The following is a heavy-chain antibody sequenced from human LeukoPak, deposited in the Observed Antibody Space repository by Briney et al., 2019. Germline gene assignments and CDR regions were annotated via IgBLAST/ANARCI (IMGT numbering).Heavy chain of an antibody. V-gene: IGHV3-21*01. J-gene: IGHJ4*02. CDR3: ARVPGDY. CDR1: GFTFSSYS. Sequence: GGSLRLSCAASGFTFSSYSMNWVRQAPGKGLEWVSSISGRSGHTFYADSVKGRFTISRDNAKNSLYLQMNSLRAEDTAVYYCARVPGDYWGQGTLVTVSS. D-gene: IGHD3-10*01. CDR2: ISGRSGHT.